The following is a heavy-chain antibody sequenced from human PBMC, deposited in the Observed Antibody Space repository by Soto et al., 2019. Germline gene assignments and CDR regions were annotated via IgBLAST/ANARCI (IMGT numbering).Heavy chain of an antibody. J-gene: IGHJ6*02. CDR2: ISYDGSNK. D-gene: IGHD1-1*01. V-gene: IGHV3-30-3*01. CDR1: GFTFSSYA. CDR3: ARDRLRYNWNDFPYYYYGMDV. Sequence: QVQLVESGGGVVQPGRSLRLSCAASGFTFSSYAMHWVRQAPGKGLEWVAVISYDGSNKYYADSVKGRFTISRDNSKNTLYLQMNGLRAEDTGVYYCARDRLRYNWNDFPYYYYGMDVWGQGPTVTVSS.